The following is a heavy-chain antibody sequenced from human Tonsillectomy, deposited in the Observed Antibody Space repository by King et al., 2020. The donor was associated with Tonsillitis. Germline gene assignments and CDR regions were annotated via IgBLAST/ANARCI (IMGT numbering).Heavy chain of an antibody. Sequence: QLVQSGGGLVQPGGSLRLSCAASGFTFSTYWMTWVRQAPGKGLEWVANIKQDGSEKYYVDSVKGRFTISRDKAKNSLYLQMNSLRAEDTAVYYCASYYDSSGSSGFDYWGQGTLVTVSS. D-gene: IGHD3-22*01. CDR3: ASYYDSSGSSGFDY. J-gene: IGHJ4*02. CDR2: IKQDGSEK. CDR1: GFTFSTYW. V-gene: IGHV3-7*01.